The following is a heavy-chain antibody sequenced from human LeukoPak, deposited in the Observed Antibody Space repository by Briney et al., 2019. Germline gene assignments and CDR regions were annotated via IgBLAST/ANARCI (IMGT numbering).Heavy chain of an antibody. J-gene: IGHJ4*02. V-gene: IGHV3-49*04. CDR3: TRGGGSYPADY. D-gene: IGHD1-26*01. CDR2: IRSKYYGGTT. Sequence: GGSLRLSCAVSGFTFSTYAMSWVRQAPGKGLEWVGFIRSKYYGGTTEYAASVKGRFTISRDDSKSIAYLQMNSLTTDDTAVFFCTRGGGSYPADYWGQGTLVTVSS. CDR1: GFTFSTYA.